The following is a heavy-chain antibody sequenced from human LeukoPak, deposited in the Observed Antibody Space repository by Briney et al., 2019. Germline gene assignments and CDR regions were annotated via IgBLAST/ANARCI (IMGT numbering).Heavy chain of an antibody. Sequence: SETLSLTCTVSGYSISSGYYWGWIRQPPGKGLEWIGSIYHSGSTYYNPSLKSRVTMSVDTSKNQFSLKLSSVTPADTAVYYCARDCSGGSCYSNSGVDYWGQGTLVTVSS. V-gene: IGHV4-38-2*02. CDR3: ARDCSGGSCYSNSGVDY. D-gene: IGHD2-15*01. CDR2: IYHSGST. J-gene: IGHJ4*02. CDR1: GYSISSGYY.